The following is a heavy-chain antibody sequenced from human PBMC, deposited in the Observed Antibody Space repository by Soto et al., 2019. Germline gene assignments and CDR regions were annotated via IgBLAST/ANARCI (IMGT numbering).Heavy chain of an antibody. J-gene: IGHJ4*02. CDR3: AIGANGYYYFDN. V-gene: IGHV3-74*01. CDR2: ITRDGSST. D-gene: IGHD5-18*01. Sequence: EVQLVESGGGLVQPGGSLRLSCAASGFSLSDYWMHWVRQAPGEGLVWLSRITRDGSSTNYADSVKGRFTISRDNAKNTLYLQLNSLRGEDTAVYYCAIGANGYYYFDNWGQGTLVTVSS. CDR1: GFSLSDYW.